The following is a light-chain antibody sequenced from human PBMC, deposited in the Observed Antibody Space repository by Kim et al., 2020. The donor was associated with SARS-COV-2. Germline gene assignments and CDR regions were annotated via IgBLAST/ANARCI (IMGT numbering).Light chain of an antibody. CDR1: NIGSKS. CDR2: YDS. Sequence: SYELTQPPSVSVAPGKTARITCGGNNIGSKSVHWYQQKPGQAPVLVIYYDSDRPSGIPERFSGSNSGNTATLTISRVEAGDEADYYCLVWDSSSDHSVFGTGTKVTVL. V-gene: IGLV3-21*04. CDR3: LVWDSSSDHSV. J-gene: IGLJ1*01.